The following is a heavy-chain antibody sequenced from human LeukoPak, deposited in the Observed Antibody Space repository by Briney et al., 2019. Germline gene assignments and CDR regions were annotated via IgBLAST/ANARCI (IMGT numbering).Heavy chain of an antibody. CDR3: ARVMGDLATLYHMDV. V-gene: IGHV4-59*11. J-gene: IGHJ6*03. CDR2: VYYSGST. Sequence: KPSETLSLTCTVSGGSISGPYWSWVRQPPGKGLEWIGDVYYSGSTHQNPSLKSRVTISVDTSKNQFSLKLRSVTAADTAVYYCARVMGDLATLYHMDVWGKRTTVTVSS. D-gene: IGHD3-16*01. CDR1: GGSISGPY.